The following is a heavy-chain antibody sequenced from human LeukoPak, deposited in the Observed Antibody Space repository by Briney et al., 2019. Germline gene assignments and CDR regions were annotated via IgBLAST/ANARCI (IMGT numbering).Heavy chain of an antibody. Sequence: PGGSLRLSCAASGFNVGTYAMSRVRQAPGRGLEWVSCINTGETTFYADSVKGRFTISRDNSNLYLHMTSLRDEDTALYYCAKGSFDVWGQGTVVIVSS. V-gene: IGHV3-23*01. J-gene: IGHJ3*01. CDR3: AKGSFDV. CDR2: INTGETT. CDR1: GFNVGTYA.